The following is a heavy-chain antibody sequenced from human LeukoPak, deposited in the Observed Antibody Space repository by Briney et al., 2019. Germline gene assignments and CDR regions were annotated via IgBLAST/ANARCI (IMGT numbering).Heavy chain of an antibody. CDR3: ARPGGGDYYYYYMDV. Sequence: SETLSLTCTVSGGSISSGGYYWSWIRQHPGKGLEWIGYIYYSGSTYYNPSLKSRVTISVDTSKNQFSLKLSSVTAADTAVYYCARPGGGDYYYYYMDVWGKGTTVTVSS. J-gene: IGHJ6*03. V-gene: IGHV4-31*03. CDR1: GGSISSGGYY. D-gene: IGHD3-16*01. CDR2: IYYSGST.